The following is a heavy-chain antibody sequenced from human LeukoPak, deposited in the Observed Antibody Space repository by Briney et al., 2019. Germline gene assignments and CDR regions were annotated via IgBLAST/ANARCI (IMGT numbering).Heavy chain of an antibody. CDR2: IYYSGST. D-gene: IGHD1-26*01. CDR3: ARADSGSYWVVDY. CDR1: GGSISSYY. Sequence: SETLSLTCTVSGGSISSYYWSWIRQPPGKGLEWIGYIYYSGSTNYNPSLKSRVTISVDTSKNQFSLKLSSVTAADTAVYYCARADSGSYWVVDYWGQGTLVTVSS. J-gene: IGHJ4*02. V-gene: IGHV4-59*01.